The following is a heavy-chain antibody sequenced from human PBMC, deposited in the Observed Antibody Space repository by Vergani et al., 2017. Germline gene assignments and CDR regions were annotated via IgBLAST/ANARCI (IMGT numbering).Heavy chain of an antibody. D-gene: IGHD1-7*01. CDR1: GLTLSSYG. CDR2: TRPHEDGA. Sequence: QVQLVESGGGVVQPGGSMRLSCSASGLTLSSYGVHWVRQAPGRGLESVTFTRPHEDGAFYSASVRGRFTVSRDNSKHTLYLEMNRLNVDDTAIYYCWKAQWTVVGTWCFDPWGEGTPVTVSS. CDR3: WKAQWTVVGTWCFDP. J-gene: IGHJ5*02. V-gene: IGHV3-30*02.